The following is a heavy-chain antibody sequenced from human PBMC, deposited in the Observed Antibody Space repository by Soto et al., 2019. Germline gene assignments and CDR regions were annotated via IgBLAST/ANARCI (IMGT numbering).Heavy chain of an antibody. CDR2: INHSGST. J-gene: IGHJ6*02. V-gene: IGHV4-34*01. D-gene: IGHD3-3*01. CDR3: ARDYTDYDFWSGRYYYGMDV. CDR1: GGSCSGYY. Sequence: LETLSLTCAVYGGSCSGYYWSWIRQPPGKGLEWIGEINHSGSTNYNPSLKSRVTISVDTSKNQFSLKLSSVTAADTAVYYCARDYTDYDFWSGRYYYGMDVWGQGTTVTSP.